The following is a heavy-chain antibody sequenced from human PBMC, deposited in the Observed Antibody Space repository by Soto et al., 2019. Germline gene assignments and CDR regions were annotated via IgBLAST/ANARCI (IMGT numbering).Heavy chain of an antibody. J-gene: IGHJ6*03. CDR2: INDSGST. Sequence: QVQLQQWGAGLLKPSETLSLTCAVYGGSFSGYYWSWIRQTPGKGLEWIGEINDSGSTNYNPSLKSRVNMWVDTPKNQFSLKLSSVTAADTAVYYCARGLLLWFGELSRRGGYYYYMDVWGKGTTVTVSS. D-gene: IGHD3-10*01. CDR3: ARGLLLWFGELSRRGGYYYYMDV. CDR1: GGSFSGYY. V-gene: IGHV4-34*01.